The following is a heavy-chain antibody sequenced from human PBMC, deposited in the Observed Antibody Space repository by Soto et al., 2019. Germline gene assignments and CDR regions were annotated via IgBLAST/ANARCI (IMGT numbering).Heavy chain of an antibody. D-gene: IGHD1-26*01. CDR1: GYTFTSYG. V-gene: IGHV1-18*01. CDR2: ISAYNDKT. J-gene: IGHJ4*02. Sequence: QVQLVQSGAEVKKPGASVKVSCRASGYTFTSYGISWVRQAPGQGLEWMGWISAYNDKTTYAQKFQGRLTMTTDTSPNTAYMELRSLRYDDTAVYYCARFTGISKWTFDSWGQGTLVTVSS. CDR3: ARFTGISKWTFDS.